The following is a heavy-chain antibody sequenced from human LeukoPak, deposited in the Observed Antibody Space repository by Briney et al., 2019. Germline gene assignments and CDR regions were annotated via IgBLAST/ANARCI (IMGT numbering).Heavy chain of an antibody. CDR1: GYTFTSYD. D-gene: IGHD6-13*01. V-gene: IGHV1-8*01. CDR2: KNPNSGNT. Sequence: ASVKVSCKASGYTFTSYDINWVRQATGQGLEWMGWKNPNSGNTGYAQKFQGRVTMTRNTSISTAYMELSSLRSEDTAVYYCARGRRQLGAGLYYYYYMDVWGKGTTVTVSS. CDR3: ARGRRQLGAGLYYYYYMDV. J-gene: IGHJ6*03.